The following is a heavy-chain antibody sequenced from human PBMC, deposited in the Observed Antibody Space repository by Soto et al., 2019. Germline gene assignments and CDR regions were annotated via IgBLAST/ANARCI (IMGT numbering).Heavy chain of an antibody. CDR1: GFTFDMYS. D-gene: IGHD1-26*01. Sequence: GGSLRLSCTASGFTFDMYSMNWVRQAPGKGLEWVSYISSNSVTIFDTDSGRGRFTISRDNAKNSLYLQMNSLRDEDTAVYYCAREDILGTRSFDYWGQGTLVTVSS. CDR3: AREDILGTRSFDY. V-gene: IGHV3-48*02. CDR2: ISSNSVTI. J-gene: IGHJ4*02.